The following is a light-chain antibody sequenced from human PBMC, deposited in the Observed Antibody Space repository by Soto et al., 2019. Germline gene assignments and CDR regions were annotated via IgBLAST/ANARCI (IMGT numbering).Light chain of an antibody. V-gene: IGLV2-14*01. CDR3: TSYTSSSTQV. J-gene: IGLJ1*01. Sequence: SSLSRPASVAGSPGQSITISCTGTISDVCGYDYVSWYQQHPGTAPRLIIFEVTNRPSGVSNRFSGSKSGNTASLTISGLQAEAEADYYCTSYTSSSTQVFGTGTKVTV. CDR2: EVT. CDR1: ISDVCGYDY.